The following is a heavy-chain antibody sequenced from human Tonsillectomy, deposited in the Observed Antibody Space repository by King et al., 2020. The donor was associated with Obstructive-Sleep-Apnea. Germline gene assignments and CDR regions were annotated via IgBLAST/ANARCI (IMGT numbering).Heavy chain of an antibody. CDR2: IFHSGST. V-gene: IGHV4-38-2*02. CDR3: ARTYYSGSGDYYGQRFYFDY. Sequence: QLQESGPGLVKPSETLSLICSVSGYSISSGYYWGWIRQPPGKGLEWIGIIFHSGSTDYNPSPKSRFTITVVISKNQFSLKLSPFTPADTAVYFCARTYYSGSGDYYGQRFYFDYWGQGTLVTVSS. CDR1: GYSISSGYY. J-gene: IGHJ4*02. D-gene: IGHD3-10*01.